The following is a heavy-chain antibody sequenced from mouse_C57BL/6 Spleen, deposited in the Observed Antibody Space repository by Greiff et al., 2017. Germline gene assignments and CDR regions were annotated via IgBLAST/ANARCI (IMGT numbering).Heavy chain of an antibody. Sequence: QVQLKESGAELVRPGASVTLSCKASGYTFTDYEMHWVKQTPVHGLEWIGAIDPETGGTAYNQKFKGKAILTADKSSSTAYIELRSLTSEDSAVYYCTRNHFYWGQGTTLTVSS. J-gene: IGHJ2*01. D-gene: IGHD1-2*01. V-gene: IGHV1-15*01. CDR3: TRNHFY. CDR2: IDPETGGT. CDR1: GYTFTDYE.